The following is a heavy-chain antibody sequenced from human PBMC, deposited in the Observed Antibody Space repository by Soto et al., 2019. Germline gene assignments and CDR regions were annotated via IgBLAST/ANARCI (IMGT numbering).Heavy chain of an antibody. CDR1: GFTFSSYS. Sequence: EVQLVESGGGLVKPGGSLRLSCAASGFTFSSYSMNWVRQAPGKGLEWVSSISSSSSYIYYADSVKGRLTISRDNAKNSLYLQKSSLRAKDTAVYYCARDQPGYSYGYGLGYWGQGTLVTVSS. CDR2: ISSSSSYI. J-gene: IGHJ4*02. D-gene: IGHD5-18*01. CDR3: ARDQPGYSYGYGLGY. V-gene: IGHV3-21*01.